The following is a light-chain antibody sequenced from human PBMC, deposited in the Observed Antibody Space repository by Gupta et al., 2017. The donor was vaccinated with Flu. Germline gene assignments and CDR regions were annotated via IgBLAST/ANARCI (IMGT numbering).Light chain of an antibody. J-gene: IGKJ4*01. CDR3: QQSYNNPLT. V-gene: IGKV1-39*01. CDR1: QRISNY. CDR2: AAT. Sequence: DIQLTQSPSLLPASAGDRVTITCRATQRISNYLNWYQKKPGRAPNLLIYAATTLQSGVPSRFSGSGSGTDFTLTISSLQPEDFATYYCQQSYNNPLTFGGGTKVEIK.